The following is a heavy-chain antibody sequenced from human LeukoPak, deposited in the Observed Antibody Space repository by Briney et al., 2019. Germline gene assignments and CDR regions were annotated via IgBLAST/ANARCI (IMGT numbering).Heavy chain of an antibody. CDR1: GYTLTELS. Sequence: ASVKVSCKVSGYTLTELSMHWVRQAPGKGLEWMGGFDPEDGETIYAQKFQGRVTMTEDTSTDTAYMELSSLRSEDTAVYYGALGPLLWFGFDPWGQGTLVTVSS. CDR2: FDPEDGET. D-gene: IGHD3-10*01. J-gene: IGHJ5*02. V-gene: IGHV1-24*01. CDR3: ALGPLLWFGFDP.